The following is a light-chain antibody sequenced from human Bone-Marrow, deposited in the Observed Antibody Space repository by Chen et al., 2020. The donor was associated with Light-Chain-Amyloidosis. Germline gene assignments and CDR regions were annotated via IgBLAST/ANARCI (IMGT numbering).Light chain of an antibody. CDR1: DLPTKY. Sequence: SYELTKPPPESDLPGPTARMTCSGDDLPTKYAYWYQQKPGQAPVLVIHRDTERPSGISERFSGSSSGTTATLTISGVQAEDEADYHCQSADSSGTYEVIFGGGTKLTVL. CDR3: QSADSSGTYEVI. CDR2: RDT. V-gene: IGLV3-25*03. J-gene: IGLJ2*01.